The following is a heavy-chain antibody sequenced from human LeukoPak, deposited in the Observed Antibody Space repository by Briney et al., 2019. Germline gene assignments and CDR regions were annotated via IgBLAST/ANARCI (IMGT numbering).Heavy chain of an antibody. J-gene: IGHJ4*02. V-gene: IGHV5-51*01. CDR2: IYPDDYDT. CDR3: AIGGDSTTSCYRCFNY. Sequence: GESLKISCKGSGYRFANYWIGWVRQMPGKGLEWMGIIYPDDYDTRYSPSFQGQVTISADKSISTAYLQWSSLKASDTAMYYCAIGGDSTTSCYRCFNYWGQGTLVTVSS. D-gene: IGHD2-2*02. CDR1: GYRFANYW.